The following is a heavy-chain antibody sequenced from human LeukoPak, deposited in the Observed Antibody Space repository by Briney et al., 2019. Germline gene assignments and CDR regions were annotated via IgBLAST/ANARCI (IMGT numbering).Heavy chain of an antibody. J-gene: IGHJ4*02. V-gene: IGHV3-7*04. Sequence: GGSLRLSCAASGFTFSDYWMLWVRQAPGKGGEWGANIREDGSEKNYVDSVKGRFTISRDNAQMSLYLQMNSLRVDDTAVYYCATDRKAGSWNPRFNYGGQGTLVTVSS. CDR3: ATDRKAGSWNPRFNY. CDR2: IREDGSEK. CDR1: GFTFSDYW. D-gene: IGHD1-1*01.